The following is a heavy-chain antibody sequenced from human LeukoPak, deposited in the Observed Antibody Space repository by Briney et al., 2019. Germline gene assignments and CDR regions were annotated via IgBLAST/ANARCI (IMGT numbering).Heavy chain of an antibody. CDR2: IYHSGST. J-gene: IGHJ4*02. V-gene: IGHV4-38-2*01. D-gene: IGHD2-2*01. Sequence: SETLSLTCAVSGYSISSGYYWGWIRQPPGKGLEWIGSIYHSGSTYYNPSLKSRVTISVDTSKNQFSLKLSSVTAADTAVYYCARQPAAFFDYWGQGTLVTVSS. CDR1: GYSISSGYY. CDR3: ARQPAAFFDY.